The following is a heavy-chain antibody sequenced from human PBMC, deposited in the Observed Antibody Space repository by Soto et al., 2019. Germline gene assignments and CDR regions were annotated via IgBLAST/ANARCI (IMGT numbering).Heavy chain of an antibody. CDR2: ISYDGSNK. J-gene: IGHJ4*02. Sequence: QVQLVESGGGVVQPGRSLRLSCAASGFTFSSYGMHWVRQAPGKGLEWVAVISYDGSNKYYADSVKGRFTISRDNSKNTLYLQMNSLRAEDTAVYYCAKPRGYYDSSGYGYFDYWGQGTLVTVSS. V-gene: IGHV3-30*18. D-gene: IGHD3-22*01. CDR1: GFTFSSYG. CDR3: AKPRGYYDSSGYGYFDY.